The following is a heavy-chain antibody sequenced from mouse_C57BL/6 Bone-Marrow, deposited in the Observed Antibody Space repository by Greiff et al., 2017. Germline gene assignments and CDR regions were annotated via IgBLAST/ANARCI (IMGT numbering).Heavy chain of an antibody. CDR2: ISNGGGST. V-gene: IGHV5-12*01. D-gene: IGHD1-1*01. CDR3: ARLYYYGSRTYYFDY. Sequence: EVMLVESGGGLVQPGGSLKLSCAASGFTFSDYYMYWVRQTPEKRLEWVAYISNGGGSTYYPDTVKGRFTISRDNAKNTLYLQMSRLKSEDTAMYYCARLYYYGSRTYYFDYWGQGTTLTVSS. J-gene: IGHJ2*01. CDR1: GFTFSDYY.